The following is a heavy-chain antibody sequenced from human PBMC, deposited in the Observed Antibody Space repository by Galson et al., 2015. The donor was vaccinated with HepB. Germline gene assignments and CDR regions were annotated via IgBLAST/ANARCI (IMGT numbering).Heavy chain of an antibody. Sequence: SVKVSCKASGYTFTSYDINWVRQATGQGLEWMGWMNPNSGNTGYAQKFQGRVTMTRNTSISTAYMELSSLRSEDTAVYYCAIRLSNGGNSHFGAFDIWGQGTMVTVSS. CDR2: MNPNSGNT. D-gene: IGHD4-23*01. CDR1: GYTFTSYD. V-gene: IGHV1-8*01. J-gene: IGHJ3*02. CDR3: AIRLSNGGNSHFGAFDI.